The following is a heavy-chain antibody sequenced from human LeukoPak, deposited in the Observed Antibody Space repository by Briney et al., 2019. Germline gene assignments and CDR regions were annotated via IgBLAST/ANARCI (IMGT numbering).Heavy chain of an antibody. Sequence: PGGSLRLSCAASGFTFSSYGMHWVRQAPGKGLEWVAFIRYDGSNKYYADSVKGRFTISRDNSKNTLYLQMNSLRAEDTAVYYCAKDRTYYDSSGYYYPLGYFDYWGQGTLVTVSS. CDR3: AKDRTYYDSSGYYYPLGYFDY. V-gene: IGHV3-30*02. D-gene: IGHD3-22*01. CDR1: GFTFSSYG. CDR2: IRYDGSNK. J-gene: IGHJ4*02.